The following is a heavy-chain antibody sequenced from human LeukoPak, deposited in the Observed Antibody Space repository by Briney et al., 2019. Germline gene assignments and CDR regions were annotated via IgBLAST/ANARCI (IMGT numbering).Heavy chain of an antibody. CDR3: ARGDYYGSGSYVWFDT. V-gene: IGHV4-59*01. CDR1: GGSISSYY. D-gene: IGHD3-10*01. CDR2: IYYSGST. J-gene: IGHJ5*02. Sequence: SETLSLTCTVSGGSISSYYWSWIRQPPGKGLEWIGYIYYSGSTIYNPSLKSRVTISVDTSKNQFSLKLSSVTAADTAVYYCARGDYYGSGSYVWFDTGGQGTLVTVSS.